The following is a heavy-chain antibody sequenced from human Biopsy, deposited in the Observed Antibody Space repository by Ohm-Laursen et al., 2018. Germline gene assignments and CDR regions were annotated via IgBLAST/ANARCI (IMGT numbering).Heavy chain of an antibody. CDR1: GVSINGGCYF. CDR3: ARLGSGDYFPAFFDF. D-gene: IGHD5-12*01. V-gene: IGHV4-31*03. Sequence: SQTLSLTCTVSGVSINGGCYFWNRIRHHTGKGLEWIGDTFYSANTYYNPSLQSRVTISVDTSKNQFSLKLSSVTAADTAVYYCARLGSGDYFPAFFDFWGQGTLVTVSS. CDR2: TFYSANT. J-gene: IGHJ4*02.